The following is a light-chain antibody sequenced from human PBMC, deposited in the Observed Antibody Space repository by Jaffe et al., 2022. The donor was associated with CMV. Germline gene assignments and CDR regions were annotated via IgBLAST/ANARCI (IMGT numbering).Light chain of an antibody. J-gene: IGKJ1*01. CDR2: GAS. CDR3: QQYGDLLET. V-gene: IGKV3-20*01. CDR1: QSVSTY. Sequence: EIVLTQSPGTLSLSPGERATLSCRASQSVSTYLAWYQRKPGQAPRLLIYGASSRATAIPDRFSGSGSGTDFTLTITRLEPEDFAVYYCQQYGDLLETFGQGTNVEIK.